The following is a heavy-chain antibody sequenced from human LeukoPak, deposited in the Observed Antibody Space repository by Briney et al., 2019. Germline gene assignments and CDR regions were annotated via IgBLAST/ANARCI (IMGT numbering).Heavy chain of an antibody. D-gene: IGHD4-17*01. V-gene: IGHV5-51*01. CDR3: AGPNDGDYGEGAFDI. CDR2: IYPGDSDT. J-gene: IGHJ3*02. CDR1: GYSFTSYW. Sequence: GESRKISCKGSGYSFTSYWIGWVRQMPGKGLEGMGIIYPGDSDTRYSPSFQGQVTISADKSISTAYLQWSSLKASDTAMYYCAGPNDGDYGEGAFDIWGQGTMVTVSS.